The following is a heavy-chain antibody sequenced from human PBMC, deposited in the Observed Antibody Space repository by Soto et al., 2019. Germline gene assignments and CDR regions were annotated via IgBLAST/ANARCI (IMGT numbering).Heavy chain of an antibody. J-gene: IGHJ4*02. CDR1: GVTVSSNY. V-gene: IGHV3-66*04. CDR2: IYSGGST. CDR3: ARHGYNYGGGYFDY. Sequence: EVQRVESGGGLVQPGGSLRLSCAASGVTVSSNYMGWVRQAPGKGLEWVSVIYSGGSTYYADSVKGRFTISRDNSKNTLYLQMNSLRAEDTAVYYCARHGYNYGGGYFDYWGQGTLVTVSS. D-gene: IGHD5-18*01.